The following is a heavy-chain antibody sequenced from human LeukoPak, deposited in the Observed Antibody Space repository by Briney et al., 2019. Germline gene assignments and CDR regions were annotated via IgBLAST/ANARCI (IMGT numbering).Heavy chain of an antibody. CDR2: ISGSGGST. J-gene: IGHJ3*02. D-gene: IGHD6-13*01. CDR1: GFTFSSYA. Sequence: GGSLRLSCAASGFTFSSYAMSWVRQAPGKGLEWVSAISGSGGSTYYADSVKGRFTISRDISKSTLYLQMNSLRAEDTALYYCAKDRYGSSSDDAFDIWGQGTMVTVSS. CDR3: AKDRYGSSSDDAFDI. V-gene: IGHV3-23*01.